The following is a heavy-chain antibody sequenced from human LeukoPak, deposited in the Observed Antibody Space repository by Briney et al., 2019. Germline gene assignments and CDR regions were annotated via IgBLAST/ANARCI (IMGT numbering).Heavy chain of an antibody. CDR1: GGSISSYY. CDR3: ARDPGPIFGVVRRDDAFDI. V-gene: IGHV4-59*12. D-gene: IGHD3-3*01. CDR2: IYYSGST. J-gene: IGHJ3*02. Sequence: SETLSLTCTVSGGSISSYYWSWIRQPPGKGLEWIGYIYYSGSTNYNPSLKSRVTISVDTSKNQFSLKLSSVTAADTAVYYCARDPGPIFGVVRRDDAFDIWGQGTMVTVSP.